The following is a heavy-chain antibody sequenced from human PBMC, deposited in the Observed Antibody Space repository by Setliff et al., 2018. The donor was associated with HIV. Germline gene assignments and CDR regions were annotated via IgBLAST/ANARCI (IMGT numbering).Heavy chain of an antibody. V-gene: IGHV4-4*09. J-gene: IGHJ4*02. Sequence: PSETLSLTCAVSGDSINKYYWSWIRQPPGKGLEWLGYIYISGITNYNPSLKGRVTMSLDTSRNQFSLQLGSVTAADTAVYYCARRIFHSSFPSFDSWGQGTLVTVSS. CDR2: IYISGIT. D-gene: IGHD2-15*01. CDR1: GDSINKYY. CDR3: ARRIFHSSFPSFDS.